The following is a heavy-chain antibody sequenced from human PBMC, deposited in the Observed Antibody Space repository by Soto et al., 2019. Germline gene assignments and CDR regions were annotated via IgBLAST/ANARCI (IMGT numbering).Heavy chain of an antibody. V-gene: IGHV4-61*01. D-gene: IGHD2-15*01. CDR2: IFYTGST. CDR3: ARGYSYFDY. J-gene: IGHJ4*02. CDR1: GASVSSGSYY. Sequence: PSETLSLTCTVSGASVSSGSYYWSWIRQPPGKGLEWIGYIFYTGSTNYNPSLKSRVTISVDTSKNQFSLKLSSVTAADTAVYYCARGYSYFDYWGQGTLVTVSS.